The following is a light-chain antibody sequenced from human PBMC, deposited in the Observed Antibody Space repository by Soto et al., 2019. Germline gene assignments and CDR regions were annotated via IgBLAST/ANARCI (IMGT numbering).Light chain of an antibody. CDR2: GNN. Sequence: QAVVTQPPSVSGAPGQRVTISCTGSSSNIGAGYDVHWYQQLPGTAPKLLIYGNNNRPSGVPDRFSGSKSVTSASLAITGLQAEDEADYYCLSYDSSLSGSRVFGGGTKLTVL. V-gene: IGLV1-40*01. CDR3: LSYDSSLSGSRV. J-gene: IGLJ2*01. CDR1: SSNIGAGYD.